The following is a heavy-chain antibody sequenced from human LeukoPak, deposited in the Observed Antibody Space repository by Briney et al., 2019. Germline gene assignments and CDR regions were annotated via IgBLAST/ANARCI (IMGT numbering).Heavy chain of an antibody. D-gene: IGHD3-22*01. J-gene: IGHJ4*02. V-gene: IGHV1-24*01. CDR3: ATSVQRITMIVVYFDY. Sequence: ASVKVSCKVSGYTLTELSMHWVRQAPGKGLEWMGGFDPEDGETIYAQKFQGRVTMTEDTSTDTAYMELSSLRSGDTAVYYCATSVQRITMIVVYFDYWGQGTLVTVSS. CDR1: GYTLTELS. CDR2: FDPEDGET.